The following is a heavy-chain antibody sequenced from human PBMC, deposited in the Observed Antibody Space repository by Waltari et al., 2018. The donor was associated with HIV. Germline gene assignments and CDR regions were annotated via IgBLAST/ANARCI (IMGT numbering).Heavy chain of an antibody. J-gene: IGHJ5*02. D-gene: IGHD3-16*02. CDR3: ATGVRYLGP. Sequence: TGGDRIRRGGALRLPCTAPGFNFYKQSATWVRQPPERGLKWICVLYPDDTTHSAESVRGPFDISRRRSKNSVDLIINNLLSEDSAIYYCATGVRYLGPWGQGTPVTVSA. CDR1: GFNFYKQS. CDR2: LYPDDTT. V-gene: IGHV3-53*02.